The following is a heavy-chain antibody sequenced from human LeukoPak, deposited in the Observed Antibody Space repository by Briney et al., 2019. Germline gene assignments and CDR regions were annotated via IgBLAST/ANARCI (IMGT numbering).Heavy chain of an antibody. V-gene: IGHV3-64D*06. CDR3: SRGRGFDI. CDR1: GFTFSSYG. CDR2: ISSNGAYT. D-gene: IGHD3-16*01. J-gene: IGHJ3*02. Sequence: AGGSLRLPCSASGFTFSSYGLHWVRQAPGKGLEYVSAISSNGAYTYYADSVKGRFTISRDNSENSLYLKMSSLRVADTAAYYCSRGRGFDIWGQGTMVTVSS.